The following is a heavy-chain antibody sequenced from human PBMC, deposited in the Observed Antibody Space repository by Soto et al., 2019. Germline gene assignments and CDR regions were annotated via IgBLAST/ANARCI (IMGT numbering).Heavy chain of an antibody. D-gene: IGHD5-18*01. Sequence: QVQLVQSGAEVKKPESSVKVSCKAPGGTFSTYAISWVRQAPGQGLEWMGGIIPMCGTANYAQRFQDRVTITADESTNTVYMELSSLRSEGTAVYFCASGIQLWLRRINNGYSGWGQGTLVTVSS. CDR1: GGTFSTYA. CDR2: IIPMCGTA. V-gene: IGHV1-69*12. J-gene: IGHJ4*02. CDR3: ASGIQLWLRRINNGYSG.